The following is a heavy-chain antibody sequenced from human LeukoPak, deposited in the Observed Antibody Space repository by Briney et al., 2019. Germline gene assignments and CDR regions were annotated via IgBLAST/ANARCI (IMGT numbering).Heavy chain of an antibody. V-gene: IGHV3-11*01. D-gene: IGHD2-2*02. CDR2: ISSSGSTI. CDR3: ARAKPHLITAIGAFDI. J-gene: IGHJ3*02. CDR1: GFTFSDYY. Sequence: GGSLRLSCAASGFTFSDYYMSWIRQAPGKGLEWVSYISSSGSTIYYADSVKGRFTISRDNAKNSLYLQMNSLRAEDTAVYYCARAKPHLITAIGAFDIWGQGTMVTVSS.